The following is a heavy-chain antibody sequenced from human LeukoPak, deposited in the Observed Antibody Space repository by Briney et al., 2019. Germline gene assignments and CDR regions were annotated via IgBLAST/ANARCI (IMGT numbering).Heavy chain of an antibody. J-gene: IGHJ4*02. CDR1: GLTFTDYY. Sequence: GGSLRLSCAASGLTFTDYYMSWIRQAPGKGLEWLGIIYPGDSDTRYSPSFQGQVTISADKSISTAYLQWSGLKASDTAMYYCARDRVVGSGFDYWGQGTLVTVSS. CDR2: IYPGDSDT. CDR3: ARDRVVGSGFDY. D-gene: IGHD2-21*01. V-gene: IGHV5-51*01.